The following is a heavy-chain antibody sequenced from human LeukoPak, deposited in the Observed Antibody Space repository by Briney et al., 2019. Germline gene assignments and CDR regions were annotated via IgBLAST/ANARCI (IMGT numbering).Heavy chain of an antibody. Sequence: GGSLRLSCAVSGFTVNSKYMNWVRQAPGKGLEWVSILYSSGTTYYADSVKGRFTISRDNSKDTLYLQMNSVRAEDTAVYYCAANYDFWSGYPPDWGQGTLVTVSS. CDR2: LYSSGTT. CDR1: GFTVNSKY. V-gene: IGHV3-66*02. CDR3: AANYDFWSGYPPD. J-gene: IGHJ4*02. D-gene: IGHD3-3*01.